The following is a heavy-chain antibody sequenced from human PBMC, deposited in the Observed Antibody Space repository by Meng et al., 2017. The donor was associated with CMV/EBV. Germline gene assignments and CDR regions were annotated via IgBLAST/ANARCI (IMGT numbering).Heavy chain of an antibody. CDR3: AREDYGYYGMDV. J-gene: IGHJ6*02. Sequence: GESLKISCAASGFTFSSYWMHWVRQAPGKGLVWVSRISSDGSSTSYADSVKGRFTISRDNAKNTLYLQMNSLRAEDTAVYYCAREDYGYYGMDVWGRGTTVTVSS. CDR2: ISSDGSST. V-gene: IGHV3-74*01. CDR1: GFTFSSYW.